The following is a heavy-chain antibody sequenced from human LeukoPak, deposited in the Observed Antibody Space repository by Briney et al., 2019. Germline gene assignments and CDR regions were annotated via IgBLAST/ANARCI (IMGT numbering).Heavy chain of an antibody. CDR3: ARGPLGYGDYLYYYYMDV. CDR2: INHSGST. D-gene: IGHD4-17*01. J-gene: IGHJ6*03. Sequence: SETLSLTCAVYGGSFSGYYWSWIRQPPGKGLEWIGEINHSGSTNYNPSLKSRVTISVDTSKNQFSLKLSSVTVADTAVYYCARGPLGYGDYLYYYYMDVWGKGTPVTVSS. CDR1: GGSFSGYY. V-gene: IGHV4-34*01.